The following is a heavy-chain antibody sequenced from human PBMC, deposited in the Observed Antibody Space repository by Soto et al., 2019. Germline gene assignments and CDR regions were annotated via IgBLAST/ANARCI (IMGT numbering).Heavy chain of an antibody. V-gene: IGHV1-3*01. J-gene: IGHJ5*02. Sequence: QVQLVQSGAEVKKPGASVKVSCKASGYTFTSYAMHWVRQAPGQRLEWMGWINAGNGNTKYSQKFQGRVTMTRDTSARTAYMDLSSLRSEDTAVYYCARGYGGYFHWFDPWGQGTLVTVSS. CDR1: GYTFTSYA. CDR3: ARGYGGYFHWFDP. D-gene: IGHD4-17*01. CDR2: INAGNGNT.